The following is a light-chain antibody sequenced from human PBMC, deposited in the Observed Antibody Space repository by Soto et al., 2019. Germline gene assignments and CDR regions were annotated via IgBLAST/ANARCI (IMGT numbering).Light chain of an antibody. Sequence: DIVMTQSPDSLAVSLGERATINCKSSQSVLYSSNNKNYLAWYQQKPGQPPKLLIYWASTRESGVPDRFSGSGSGTDFSRTISSLQAEDVAVYYCQQYYRAPRTFGQGTKVEI. CDR3: QQYYRAPRT. CDR1: QSVLYSSNNKNY. J-gene: IGKJ1*01. CDR2: WAS. V-gene: IGKV4-1*01.